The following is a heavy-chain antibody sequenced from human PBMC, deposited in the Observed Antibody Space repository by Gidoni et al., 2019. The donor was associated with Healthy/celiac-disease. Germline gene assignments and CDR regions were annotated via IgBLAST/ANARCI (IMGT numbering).Heavy chain of an antibody. J-gene: IGHJ3*02. D-gene: IGHD3-10*01. CDR1: GYTFTSYY. CDR2: INPSGGST. V-gene: IGHV1-46*01. CDR3: ARAPMKGLLRADGSGAADAFDI. Sequence: QVQLVQSGAEVKKPGASVKVSCKASGYTFTSYYMHWVQQAPGQGLEWMGIINPSGGSTSYAQKFQGRVTMTRDTSTSTVYMELSSLRSEDTAVYYCARAPMKGLLRADGSGAADAFDIWGQGTMVTVSS.